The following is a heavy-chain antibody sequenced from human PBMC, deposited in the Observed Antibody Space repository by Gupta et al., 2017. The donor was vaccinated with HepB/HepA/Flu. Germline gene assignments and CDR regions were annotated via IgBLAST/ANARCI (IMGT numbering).Heavy chain of an antibody. V-gene: IGHV3-21*01. CDR3: ARAVGATGGILDDAFDI. CDR1: GFTFSSYS. CDR2: ISSSSSYI. Sequence: EVQLVESGGGLVKPGGSLRLSCAASGFTFSSYSMNWVSQAPGKGLEWVSSISSSSSYIYYADSVKGRFTISRDNAKNSLYLQMNSLRAEDTAVYYCARAVGATGGILDDAFDIWGQGTMVTVSS. D-gene: IGHD1-26*01. J-gene: IGHJ3*02.